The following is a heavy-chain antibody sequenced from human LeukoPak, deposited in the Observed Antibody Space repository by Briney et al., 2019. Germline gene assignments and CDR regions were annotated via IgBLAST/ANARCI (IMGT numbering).Heavy chain of an antibody. CDR2: IYYSGST. D-gene: IGHD6-19*01. V-gene: IGHV4-59*01. CDR3: ANGAVAGTLDY. J-gene: IGHJ4*02. CDR1: GGSISSYY. Sequence: SGTLSLTCTVSGGSISSYYWSWIRQPPGKGREWIGYIYYSGSTNYNPSLKSRVTISVDTSKNQFSLKLSSVTAADTAVYYCANGAVAGTLDYWGQGTLVTVSS.